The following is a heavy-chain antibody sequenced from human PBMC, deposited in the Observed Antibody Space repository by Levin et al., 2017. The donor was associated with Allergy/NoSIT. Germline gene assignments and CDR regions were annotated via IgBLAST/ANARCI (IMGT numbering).Heavy chain of an antibody. V-gene: IGHV3-30*15. D-gene: IGHD4-17*01. CDR1: EFTFSYFT. CDR2: ISNDGSSE. CDR3: AKTRSIYGDYGGIDY. Sequence: PGESLKISCAASEFTFSYFTMHWVRQAPGKGLEWVAVISNDGSSESYADSVKGRFTISRDNSKNTLYLQMSSLRTEDTAVYYCAKTRSIYGDYGGIDYWGQGTLVTVSS. J-gene: IGHJ4*02.